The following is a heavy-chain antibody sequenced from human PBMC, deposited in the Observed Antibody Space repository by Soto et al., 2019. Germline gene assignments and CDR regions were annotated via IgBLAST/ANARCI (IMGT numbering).Heavy chain of an antibody. CDR3: TRAHEVAWFDS. J-gene: IGHJ5*01. D-gene: IGHD2-15*01. CDR1: GFSFSSYT. V-gene: IGHV3-21*06. CDR2: ITNRGTHT. Sequence: PGGSLRLSCTASGFSFSSYTMNWVRQAPGKGLQWVASITNRGTHTYSADSVRGRFTISRDNDKNSLYLQMNNLRAEDTATYYCTRAHEVAWFDSWGLGTLVTVSS.